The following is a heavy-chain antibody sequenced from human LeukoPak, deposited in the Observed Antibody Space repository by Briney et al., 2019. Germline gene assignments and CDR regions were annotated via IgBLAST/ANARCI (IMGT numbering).Heavy chain of an antibody. V-gene: IGHV3-74*01. CDR2: ISSDGTTA. J-gene: IGHJ6*01. Sequence: GGSLRLSCAASGFTLSSYWIHWVRQVPGKGLVWVSRISSDGTTANYADSVKGRFTISRDNAKNRLYLQMNSLRVEDTAVYYCAREYEVYSTQDYYGMYVCGQGATVTVSS. D-gene: IGHD4-11*01. CDR3: AREYEVYSTQDYYGMYV. CDR1: GFTLSSYW.